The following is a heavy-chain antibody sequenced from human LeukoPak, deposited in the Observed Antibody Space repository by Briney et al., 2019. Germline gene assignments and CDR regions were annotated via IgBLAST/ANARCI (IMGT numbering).Heavy chain of an antibody. V-gene: IGHV4-4*02. CDR2: VSLAGQT. CDR3: ARGRGMYRL. CDR1: GGSISNTNW. Sequence: SGTLSLTCDVSGGSISNTNWWSWVRQPPGQGLEWIGEVSLAGQTNYNPSLNGRVTMSLDESSNQLSLKLTSVTAPDTAVYYCARGRGMYRLWGQGTTVTVSS. J-gene: IGHJ6*02. D-gene: IGHD3-16*01.